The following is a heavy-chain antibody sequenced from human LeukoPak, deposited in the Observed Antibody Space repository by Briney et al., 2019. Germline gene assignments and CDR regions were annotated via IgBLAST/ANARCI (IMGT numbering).Heavy chain of an antibody. J-gene: IGHJ6*04. CDR1: GFTFSSYG. CDR2: ISYDGSNK. CDR3: AKEPGYCSSTSCPGGVFSYGMDV. D-gene: IGHD2-2*01. V-gene: IGHV3-30*18. Sequence: GRSLRLSCAASGFTFSSYGMHLVRQAPGKGLEWVAVISYDGSNKYYADSVKGRFTISRDNSKNTLYMQMNSLRAEDTAVYYCAKEPGYCSSTSCPGGVFSYGMDVWGKGTTVTVSS.